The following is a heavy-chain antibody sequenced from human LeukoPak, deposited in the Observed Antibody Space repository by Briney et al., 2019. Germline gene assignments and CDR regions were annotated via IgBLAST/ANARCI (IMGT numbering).Heavy chain of an antibody. Sequence: KPGGSLRLSCAASGFTFSDYYMSWIRQAPGKGLEWVSYISSSGSTIYCADSVKGRFTISSDNAKNSVYLQMNSLRAEDTAVYYCARLSGSYFYNYYMDVWGKGTTVTISS. D-gene: IGHD3-10*01. J-gene: IGHJ6*03. CDR3: ARLSGSYFYNYYMDV. CDR2: ISSSGSTI. CDR1: GFTFSDYY. V-gene: IGHV3-11*01.